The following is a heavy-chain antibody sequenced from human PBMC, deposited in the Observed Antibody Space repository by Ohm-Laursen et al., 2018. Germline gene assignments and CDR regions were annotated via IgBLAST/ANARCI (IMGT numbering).Heavy chain of an antibody. CDR1: GGSFSGYY. CDR3: ARGYSY. J-gene: IGHJ4*02. Sequence: SETLSLTCAVYGGSFSGYYWSWIRQPPGKGLEWIGEINHSGSTNYNPSLKSRVTISVDTSKNQFSLKLSSVTAADTAVYYCARGYSYWGQGTLVTVSS. D-gene: IGHD2-21*01. V-gene: IGHV4-34*01. CDR2: INHSGST.